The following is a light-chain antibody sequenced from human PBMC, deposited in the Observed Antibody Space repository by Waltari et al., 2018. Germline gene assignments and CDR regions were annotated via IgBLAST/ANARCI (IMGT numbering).Light chain of an antibody. CDR1: PSVSSD. CDR3: KKYNSWFAWM. Sequence: EIVMTQSPATLSVSPGDRATLSGRASPSVSSDLAGYQQKPGQAPRLVSYGAATRGTGIPARFSGSGSATEFPLTISSLHSEDCAVCCCKKYNSWFAWMFGQGATVEIQ. V-gene: IGKV3-15*01. J-gene: IGKJ1*01. CDR2: GAA.